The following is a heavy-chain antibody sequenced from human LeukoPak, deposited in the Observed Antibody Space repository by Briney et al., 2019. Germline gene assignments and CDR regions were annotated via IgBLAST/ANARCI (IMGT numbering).Heavy chain of an antibody. V-gene: IGHV3-30-3*01. CDR3: ARTRFGELLVPFDY. CDR2: ISYDGSNK. D-gene: IGHD3-10*01. Sequence: GGSLRLSCAASGFTFSSYAMHWVRQAPGKGLEWVAVISYDGSNKYYADSVKGRFTISRDNSMNTLYLQMNSLRAEDTAVYYCARTRFGELLVPFDYWGQGTLVTVSS. CDR1: GFTFSSYA. J-gene: IGHJ4*02.